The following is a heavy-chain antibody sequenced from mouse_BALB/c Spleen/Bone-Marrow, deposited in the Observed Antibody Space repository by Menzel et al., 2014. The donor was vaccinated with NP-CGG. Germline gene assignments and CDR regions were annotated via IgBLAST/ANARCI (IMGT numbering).Heavy chain of an antibody. Sequence: VQLQQSGPELVKPGASVKMSCKASGYIFTDNDINWVKQRGEQGLEWIGEIYPESGSTYYNEKFKGKATLTADKSSNTVYMQLSSLTSEDSAVYFCARGPWFTYWGQGTLVTVSA. V-gene: IGHV1-77*01. J-gene: IGHJ3*01. CDR1: GYIFTDND. CDR3: ARGPWFTY. CDR2: IYPESGST.